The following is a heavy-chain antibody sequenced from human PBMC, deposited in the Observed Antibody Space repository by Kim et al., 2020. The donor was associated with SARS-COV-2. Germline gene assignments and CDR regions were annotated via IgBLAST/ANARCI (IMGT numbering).Heavy chain of an antibody. J-gene: IGHJ6*02. CDR3: AKGIQSHAYWVAMDV. CDR1: GFDFDTFA. CDR2: ITAHNVVK. D-gene: IGHD3-16*01. Sequence: GGSLRLSCEGSGFDFDTFAITWVRQAPGKGLEWVSRITAHNVVKYYADSVKGRFTASRDNSKDYLQMEGLRGAATAIYYCAKGIQSHAYWVAMDVWGQGTAVPVSS. V-gene: IGHV3-23*01.